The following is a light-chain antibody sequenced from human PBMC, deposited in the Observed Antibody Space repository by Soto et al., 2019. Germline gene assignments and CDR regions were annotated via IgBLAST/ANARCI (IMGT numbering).Light chain of an antibody. V-gene: IGKV3-15*01. Sequence: DIVMTQSPDSLAVSPVERATLSCRASDIFSSKLVWYQQKPFQAPSRLIYGASSRATGIPARFSGRGSGTEFTLTISSLQSEDFAVYYCQQYNDWPITFGQGTRLDIK. CDR2: GAS. J-gene: IGKJ5*01. CDR1: DIFSSK. CDR3: QQYNDWPIT.